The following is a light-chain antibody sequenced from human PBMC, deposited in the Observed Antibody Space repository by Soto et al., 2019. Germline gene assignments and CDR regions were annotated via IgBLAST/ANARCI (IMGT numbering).Light chain of an antibody. CDR2: DAS. J-gene: IGKJ5*01. CDR1: QSVSSY. V-gene: IGKV3-11*01. CDR3: QQRSNWPT. Sequence: IELTQSPATLSLSPWERATIXCRASQSVSSYLAWYQQKPGQAPRLLIYDASNRATGIPARFSGSGSGTDFTLTISSLEPEDFAVYYCQQRSNWPTFGQGTRLEIK.